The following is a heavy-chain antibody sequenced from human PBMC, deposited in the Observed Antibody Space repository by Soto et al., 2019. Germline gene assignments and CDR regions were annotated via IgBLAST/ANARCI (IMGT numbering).Heavy chain of an antibody. CDR1: GFTFSSYA. D-gene: IGHD5-12*01. CDR2: ISGSGGST. Sequence: EVQLLESGGGLVQPGGSLRLSCAASGFTFSSYAMSWVRQAPGKGLEWVSAISGSGGSTYYADSVKGRFTISRDNSKNTLYLQRNSLRAEDTAVYYCGSVRKGHGYSGYVWGQGTLVTGSS. J-gene: IGHJ4*02. CDR3: GSVRKGHGYSGYV. V-gene: IGHV3-23*01.